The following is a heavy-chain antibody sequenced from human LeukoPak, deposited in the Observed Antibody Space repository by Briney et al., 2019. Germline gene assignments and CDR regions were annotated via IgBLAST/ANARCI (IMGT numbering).Heavy chain of an antibody. Sequence: GGSLRLSCAASGFTFSSYAMHWVRQAPGKGLEWVAVISYDGSNKYYADSVKGRFTISRDNSKNTLYLQMNSLRAENTAVYYCARLQTYYYDSSGYNDYWGQGTLVTVSS. CDR2: ISYDGSNK. V-gene: IGHV3-30-3*01. J-gene: IGHJ4*02. CDR1: GFTFSSYA. D-gene: IGHD3-22*01. CDR3: ARLQTYYYDSSGYNDY.